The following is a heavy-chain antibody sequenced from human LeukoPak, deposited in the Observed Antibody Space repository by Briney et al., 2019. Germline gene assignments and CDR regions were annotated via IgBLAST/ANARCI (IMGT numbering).Heavy chain of an antibody. Sequence: GGSLRLSCAASGFTFSTYGMHWVRQGPGKGLEWVASIWYDGKKKYYIDSVRGRFTIFRDNSMNTLFLQMHSLRDEDTATYFCARDRRGSNDGTARSPGWYFDLWGRGTLVIVSS. CDR2: IWYDGKKK. J-gene: IGHJ2*01. V-gene: IGHV3-33*01. CDR3: ARDRRGSNDGTARSPGWYFDL. CDR1: GFTFSTYG. D-gene: IGHD4-11*01.